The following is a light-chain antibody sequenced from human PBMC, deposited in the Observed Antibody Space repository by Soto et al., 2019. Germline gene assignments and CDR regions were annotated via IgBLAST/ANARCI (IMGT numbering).Light chain of an antibody. CDR1: QSVSGN. CDR3: QQYNNWPLT. V-gene: IGKV3-15*01. Sequence: EIVMTQSPATLSVSLGERATLSCRASQSVSGNLAWFQQRPGQAPRLLIYGSSTRATGIPARFSGSKSGTEFTLTISSLQSEDFAVYYGQQYNNWPLTFGGGTKVEI. J-gene: IGKJ4*01. CDR2: GSS.